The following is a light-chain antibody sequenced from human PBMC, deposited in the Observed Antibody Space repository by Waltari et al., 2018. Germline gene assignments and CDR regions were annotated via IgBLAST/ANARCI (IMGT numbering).Light chain of an antibody. CDR1: QGISNS. V-gene: IGKV1-NL1*01. Sequence: DIQMTQSPSSLSASVGDRVTITCRASQGISNSLAWYQQKPGKAPKLLLYASSRLESGVPSRFSGSGSGTDYSLTISSLQPEDFATYDCKQYFSTLTLTFGGGTKVEIK. CDR2: ASS. CDR3: KQYFSTLTLT. J-gene: IGKJ4*01.